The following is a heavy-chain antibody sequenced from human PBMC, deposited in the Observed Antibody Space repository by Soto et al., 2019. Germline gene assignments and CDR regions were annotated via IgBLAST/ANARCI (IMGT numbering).Heavy chain of an antibody. Sequence: GGSLRLSCAASVFTFSKAWMSWVRQAPGKGLEWVGHIKSKIDGGATDYAAPVKGRFSISRDDSKNTLYLQMNNLETEDTALYYCTTERRYYYDSGGYWGQGTLVTVSS. D-gene: IGHD3-22*01. CDR2: IKSKIDGGAT. V-gene: IGHV3-15*01. J-gene: IGHJ4*02. CDR3: TTERRYYYDSGGY. CDR1: VFTFSKAW.